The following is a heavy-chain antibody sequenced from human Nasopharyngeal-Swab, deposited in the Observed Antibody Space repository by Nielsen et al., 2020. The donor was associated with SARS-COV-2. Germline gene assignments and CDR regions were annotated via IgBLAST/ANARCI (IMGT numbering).Heavy chain of an antibody. Sequence: SETLSLTCTVSGGSISSYYWSWIRQPPGKGLEWIGYIYYSGSSNYNPSLKSRVTISVDTSKNQFSLKLSSVTAADTAVYYCARAREYGPWGSGYNSWFDPWGQGTPVTVSS. CDR1: GGSISSYY. J-gene: IGHJ5*02. V-gene: IGHV4-59*13. CDR3: ARAREYGPWGSGYNSWFDP. D-gene: IGHD3-22*01. CDR2: IYYSGSS.